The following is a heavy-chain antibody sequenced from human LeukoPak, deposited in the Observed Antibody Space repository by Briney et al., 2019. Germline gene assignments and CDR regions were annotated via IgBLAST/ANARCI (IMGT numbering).Heavy chain of an antibody. J-gene: IGHJ4*02. CDR3: ARVGGGYNYPHLDY. CDR2: IIPIFGTA. D-gene: IGHD5-24*01. CDR1: GGTFSSYA. V-gene: IGHV1-69*13. Sequence: SVKVSCKASGGTFSSYAISWVRQAPGQGLEWMGGIIPIFGTANYAQKFQGRVTITADESTSTAYMELSSLRSEDTAVYYCARVGGGYNYPHLDYWGQGTLVTVSS.